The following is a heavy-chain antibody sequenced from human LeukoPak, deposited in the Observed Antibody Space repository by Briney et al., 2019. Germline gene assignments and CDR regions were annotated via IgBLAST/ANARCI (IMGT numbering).Heavy chain of an antibody. CDR1: GFIFSKYG. V-gene: IGHV3-30*18. Sequence: GRSLRLSCAASGFIFSKYGMHWVPHAPGKGLEWVAVISYDGSNKFYEDSVKGRVTISRDNSKNTLDLQMNSLRPEDTAVYYCVKGHYYDTYGQYSYAEYWGQGARVTVSS. D-gene: IGHD3-22*01. CDR3: VKGHYYDTYGQYSYAEY. CDR2: ISYDGSNK. J-gene: IGHJ4*02.